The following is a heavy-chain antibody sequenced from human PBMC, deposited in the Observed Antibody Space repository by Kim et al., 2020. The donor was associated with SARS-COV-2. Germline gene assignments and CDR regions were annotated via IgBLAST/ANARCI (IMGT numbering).Heavy chain of an antibody. J-gene: IGHJ4*02. D-gene: IGHD5-18*01. Sequence: GGSLRLSCAASGFTFSSFAMNWVRQAPGKGLEWVAGIYSYGSKTYYADSVKGRFSISRDNSKNTLYLQMNSLRAEDTAVYYCAKDWATDMITFFDYWGQGALVNVSS. CDR2: IYSYGSKT. V-gene: IGHV3-23*03. CDR1: GFTFSSFA. CDR3: AKDWATDMITFFDY.